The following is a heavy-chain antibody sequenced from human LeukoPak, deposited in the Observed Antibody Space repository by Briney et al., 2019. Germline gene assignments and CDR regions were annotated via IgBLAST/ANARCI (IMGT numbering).Heavy chain of an antibody. CDR3: ARGPGVRYFDWLWGYFDY. V-gene: IGHV4-59*01. D-gene: IGHD3-9*01. Sequence: SETLSLTCTVSGGSISSYYWSWIRQPPGKGLEWIGYIYYSGSTNYNPSLKSRVTISVDTSKNQFSLKLSSVAAADTAVYYCARGPGVRYFDWLWGYFDYWGQGTLVTVSS. CDR2: IYYSGST. CDR1: GGSISSYY. J-gene: IGHJ4*02.